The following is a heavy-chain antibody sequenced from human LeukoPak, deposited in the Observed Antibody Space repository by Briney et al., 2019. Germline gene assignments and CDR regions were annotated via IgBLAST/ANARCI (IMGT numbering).Heavy chain of an antibody. CDR1: GGSISSGDYQ. J-gene: IGHJ4*02. Sequence: PSETLSLTCSVSGGSISSGDYQWTWIRQPPGKGLEWVGHIYYRGITYYRPSLKSRVSISVDTSENQFSLNLSSVTAADTAVYYCARSSYSGKGGRGLGYWGRGTLVTVSS. CDR2: IYYRGIT. CDR3: ARSSYSGKGGRGLGY. D-gene: IGHD1-26*01. V-gene: IGHV4-30-4*08.